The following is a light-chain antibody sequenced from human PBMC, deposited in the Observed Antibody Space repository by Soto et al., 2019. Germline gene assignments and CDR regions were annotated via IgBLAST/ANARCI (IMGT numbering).Light chain of an antibody. J-gene: IGKJ1*01. Sequence: DIQMTQSPSTLSASVGDRVTITCRASQSIRSSLAWYQQKPGKAPKLLIYDASNLESGVPSIFSGSGSGTEFTLTISSLPPDDFATYYCQQYSTYSTFGQGTRVEIK. CDR2: DAS. CDR1: QSIRSS. V-gene: IGKV1-5*01. CDR3: QQYSTYST.